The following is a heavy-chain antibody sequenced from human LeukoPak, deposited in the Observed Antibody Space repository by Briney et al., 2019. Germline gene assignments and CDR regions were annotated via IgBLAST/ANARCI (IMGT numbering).Heavy chain of an antibody. J-gene: IGHJ4*02. D-gene: IGHD6-19*01. V-gene: IGHV3-23*01. CDR1: GFSFSTYA. CDR3: AKAEGKNPTGGRWLD. CDR2: ISGSGGYT. Sequence: GGSLRLPCAGSGFSFSTYAMTWVRQAPGMGLESVSAISGSGGYTYYADSVKGRFTISRDNSKNTLYLQMNSLRAEDTAIYYCAKAEGKNPTGGRWLDWGQGTLVTVSS.